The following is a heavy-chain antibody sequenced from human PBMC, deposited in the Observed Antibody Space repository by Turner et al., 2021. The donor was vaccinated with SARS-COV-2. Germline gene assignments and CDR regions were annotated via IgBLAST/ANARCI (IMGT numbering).Heavy chain of an antibody. Sequence: QVQLVESGGGVVQPGRSLRPPCAASGFTFSSYGMHWVRQGPGKGREWVAVISYDGNNKYYAGSVKGRFTISRDNSKNTLYLQMNSLRAEDTAVYYCAKQLGLYSNPMYYFDYWGQGTLVTVSS. D-gene: IGHD4-4*01. V-gene: IGHV3-30*18. J-gene: IGHJ4*02. CDR3: AKQLGLYSNPMYYFDY. CDR1: GFTFSSYG. CDR2: ISYDGNNK.